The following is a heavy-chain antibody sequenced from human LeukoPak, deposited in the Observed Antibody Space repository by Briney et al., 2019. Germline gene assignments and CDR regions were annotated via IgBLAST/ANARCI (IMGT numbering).Heavy chain of an antibody. CDR2: ISGSGTA. Sequence: GGSLRLSCAVSGVTFTNYAMTWVRQAPGKGLEWVSTISGSGTAYYADSVKGRFTISRDNSKNTLYLQMNSLRAEDTAVYYCATRDDSSGWYGVGYWGQGTLVTVSS. D-gene: IGHD6-19*01. CDR1: GVTFTNYA. V-gene: IGHV3-23*01. J-gene: IGHJ4*02. CDR3: ATRDDSSGWYGVGY.